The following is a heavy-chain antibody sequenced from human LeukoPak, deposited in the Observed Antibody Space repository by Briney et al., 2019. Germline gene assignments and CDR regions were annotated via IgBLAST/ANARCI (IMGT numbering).Heavy chain of an antibody. Sequence: GASVKVSCKASGYSFNSVGMNWVRQAPGQGLEWMGWIDTNTGNPTYAQGFRGRFVFSFDTSVSTAYLQIYSLGPEDTAVYLCARGRSSPGIDYWGLGTQVTVSS. CDR3: ARGRSSPGIDY. J-gene: IGHJ4*02. CDR2: IDTNTGNP. CDR1: GYSFNSVG. V-gene: IGHV7-4-1*01. D-gene: IGHD1-26*01.